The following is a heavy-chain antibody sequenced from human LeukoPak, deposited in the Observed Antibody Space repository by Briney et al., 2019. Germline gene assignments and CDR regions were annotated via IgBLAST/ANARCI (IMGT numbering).Heavy chain of an antibody. D-gene: IGHD3-10*01. CDR3: ARAMVRGVTLLAY. V-gene: IGHV1-18*01. CDR1: GYTFTNYD. Sequence: ASVKVSCKASGYTFTNYDISWVRQAPGQGLEWMGWISTYNGNTNYAQNLQGRVTMTTDTSTSTAYMELRSLRSDDTAVYYCARAMVRGVTLLAYWGQGTLVTVSP. J-gene: IGHJ4*02. CDR2: ISTYNGNT.